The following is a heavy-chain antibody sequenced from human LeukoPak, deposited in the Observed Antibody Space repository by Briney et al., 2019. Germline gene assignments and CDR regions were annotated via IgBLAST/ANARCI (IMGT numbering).Heavy chain of an antibody. V-gene: IGHV3-15*01. J-gene: IGHJ4*02. CDR2: IKSKTDGGTT. CDR3: TTMNYDFWSDLDY. D-gene: IGHD3-3*01. Sequence: GGSLRLSCAASGFTFSNAWMSWVRQAPGKGLEWVGRIKSKTDGGTTDYAAPVKGRFTISRDDSKNTLYLQMNSLKTEDTAVYYCTTMNYDFWSDLDYWGQGTLVTVSS. CDR1: GFTFSNAW.